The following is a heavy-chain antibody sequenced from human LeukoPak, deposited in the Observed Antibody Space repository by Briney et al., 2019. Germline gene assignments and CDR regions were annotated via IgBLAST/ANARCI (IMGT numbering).Heavy chain of an antibody. CDR1: GFTFSNAW. D-gene: IGHD3-3*01. Sequence: GGSLRLSCAASGFTFSNAWMSWVRQAPGKGLEWVGRIKSKTDGGTTDYAAPVKGRFTISRDDSKNTLYLQMNSLKTEDTAVYYCTTGLRYYDFWSGYYTGDFDYWGQGTLVTVSS. J-gene: IGHJ4*02. CDR3: TTGLRYYDFWSGYYTGDFDY. V-gene: IGHV3-15*01. CDR2: IKSKTDGGTT.